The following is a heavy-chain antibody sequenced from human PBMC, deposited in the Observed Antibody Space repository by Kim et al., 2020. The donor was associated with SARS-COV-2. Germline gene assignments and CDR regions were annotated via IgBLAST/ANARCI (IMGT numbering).Heavy chain of an antibody. D-gene: IGHD1-26*01. Sequence: NPCLKSRVPISVDPSMTQSSLKLSSVTAADTALYYCARVRRGSYYYFDYWGQGTLVTVSS. CDR3: ARVRRGSYYYFDY. J-gene: IGHJ4*02. V-gene: IGHV4-59*12.